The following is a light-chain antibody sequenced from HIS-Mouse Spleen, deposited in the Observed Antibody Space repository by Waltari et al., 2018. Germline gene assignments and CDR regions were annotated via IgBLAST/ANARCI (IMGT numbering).Light chain of an antibody. CDR1: SSDVGSYNL. CDR3: CSYAGSSTFEV. V-gene: IGLV2-23*03. CDR2: EGS. J-gene: IGLJ2*01. Sequence: QSALTQPASVSGSPGQPTTISCTGTSSDVGSYNLVSWYQQHPGKAPKLMIYEGSKRPSGVSNRFSGSKSGNTASLTISGLQAEDEADYYCCSYAGSSTFEVFGGGTKLTVL.